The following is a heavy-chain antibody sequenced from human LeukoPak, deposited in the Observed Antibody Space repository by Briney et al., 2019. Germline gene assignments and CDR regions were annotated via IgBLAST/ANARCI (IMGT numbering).Heavy chain of an antibody. CDR2: INHSGST. D-gene: IGHD3-22*01. J-gene: IGHJ4*02. V-gene: IGHV4-34*01. CDR3: AKSYDSSGYYLVFGS. CDR1: GGSFSGYY. Sequence: SETLSLTCAVYGGSFSGYYWSWIRQPPGKGLEWIGEINHSGSTNYNPSLKSRVTISVDTSKNQFSLKLSSVTAADTAVYYCAKSYDSSGYYLVFGSWGQGTLVTVSS.